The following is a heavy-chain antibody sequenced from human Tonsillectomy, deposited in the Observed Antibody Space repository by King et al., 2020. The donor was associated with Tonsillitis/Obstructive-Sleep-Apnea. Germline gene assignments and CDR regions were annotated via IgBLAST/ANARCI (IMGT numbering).Heavy chain of an antibody. CDR3: ARDGYYGSGSYYNPNFDS. CDR1: GFTFSDYY. Sequence: VQLVESGGGLVKPGGSLRLSCAASGFTFSDYYMSWIRQAPGKGLEWVSYISGTTSYTEYADSVKGRFTISRDNAKNSLLLQRNSLRAEDTAVYYCARDGYYGSGSYYNPNFDSWGQGTLVTVSS. J-gene: IGHJ4*02. V-gene: IGHV3-11*05. D-gene: IGHD3-10*01. CDR2: ISGTTSYT.